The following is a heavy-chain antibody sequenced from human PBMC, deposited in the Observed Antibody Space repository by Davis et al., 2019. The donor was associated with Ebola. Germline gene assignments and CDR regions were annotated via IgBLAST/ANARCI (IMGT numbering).Heavy chain of an antibody. V-gene: IGHV1-69*04. Sequence: SVKVSCKASGGTFSSYAISWVRQAPGQGLEWMGRIIPILGIANYAQKFQGRVTITADKSTSTAYMELSSLRSEDTAVYYCARADYGGNPRWFDPWGQGTLVTVSS. CDR3: ARADYGGNPRWFDP. CDR2: IIPILGIA. CDR1: GGTFSSYA. J-gene: IGHJ5*02. D-gene: IGHD4-23*01.